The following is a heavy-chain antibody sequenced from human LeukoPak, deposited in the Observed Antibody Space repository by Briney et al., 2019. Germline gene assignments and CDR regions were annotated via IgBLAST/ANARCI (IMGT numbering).Heavy chain of an antibody. V-gene: IGHV3-7*01. J-gene: IGHJ5*02. D-gene: IGHD4-17*01. CDR3: ARAPGEGWFDP. Sequence: GGCLRLSCAAAGFTFSSYWMSWVRQAPGKGLEWVASIKQDGSEKYYVDSVKGRFTISRDNVKNSLYLQMNSLRAEDTAPYYCARAPGEGWFDPWGQGTLVTVSS. CDR1: GFTFSSYW. CDR2: IKQDGSEK.